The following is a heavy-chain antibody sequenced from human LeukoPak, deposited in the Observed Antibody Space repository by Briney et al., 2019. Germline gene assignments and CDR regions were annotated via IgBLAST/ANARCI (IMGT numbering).Heavy chain of an antibody. CDR3: AHRNTAMVRVDY. D-gene: IGHD5-18*01. J-gene: IGHJ4*02. V-gene: IGHV3-15*01. Sequence: GGSLRLSCAASGFTFSNAWMSWVRQAPGKGLEWVGRIKSKTDGGTTDYAAPVKGRFTISRDDSKNTLYLQMNSLKTEDTAVYFCAHRNTAMVRVDYWGQGTLVTVSS. CDR1: GFTFSNAW. CDR2: IKSKTDGGTT.